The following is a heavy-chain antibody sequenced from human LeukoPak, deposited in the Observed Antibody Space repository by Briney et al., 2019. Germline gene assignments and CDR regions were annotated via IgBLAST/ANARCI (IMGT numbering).Heavy chain of an antibody. Sequence: GGSLRLSCAASGFTFTSYWMSWVRQAPGKGLEWVANIKQDGSEQYYVDSVKGRFTISRDNAENSLYLQMNSLRVEDTAFYYCAKDRLITVPKLEDDVFDIWGQGTMVTVSS. D-gene: IGHD4-17*01. J-gene: IGHJ3*02. CDR2: IKQDGSEQ. CDR1: GFTFTSYW. CDR3: AKDRLITVPKLEDDVFDI. V-gene: IGHV3-7*03.